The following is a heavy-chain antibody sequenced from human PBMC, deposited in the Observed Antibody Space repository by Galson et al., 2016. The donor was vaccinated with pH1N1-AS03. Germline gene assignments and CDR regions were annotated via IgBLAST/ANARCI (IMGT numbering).Heavy chain of an antibody. CDR1: GFTFSTYW. D-gene: IGHD3-10*01. CDR2: MWLNEGAK. J-gene: IGHJ6*02. CDR3: AVLPYPVRSGSVVEMNV. V-gene: IGHV3-33*08. Sequence: SLRLSCAASGFTFSTYWMSWVRQAPGKGLEWVAVMWLNEGAKYYADSVKGRFTISRDTSKNTVYLQMKSLRGNDTALYYFAVLPYPVRSGSVVEMNVWGQGTTVIVSS.